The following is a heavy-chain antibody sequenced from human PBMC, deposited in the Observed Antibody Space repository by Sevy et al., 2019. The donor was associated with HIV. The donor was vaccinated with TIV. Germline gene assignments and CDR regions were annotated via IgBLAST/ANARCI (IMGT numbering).Heavy chain of an antibody. CDR3: AKPYSSSWYYFDY. V-gene: IGHV4-39*01. CDR1: GGSISSSSYY. D-gene: IGHD6-13*01. CDR2: IYYSGST. J-gene: IGHJ4*02. Sequence: SETLSLTCTVSGGSISSSSYYWGWIRQPPGKGLEWIGSIYYSGSTYYNPSLNSRVTISVDTSKNQFSLKLSSVTAADTAVYYCAKPYSSSWYYFDYWGQGTLVTVSS.